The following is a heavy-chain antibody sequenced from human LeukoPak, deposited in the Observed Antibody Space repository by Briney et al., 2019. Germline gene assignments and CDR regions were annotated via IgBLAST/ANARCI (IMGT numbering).Heavy chain of an antibody. J-gene: IGHJ6*02. D-gene: IGHD1-26*01. CDR3: AWSSADYYYYGMDV. CDR2: IYYSGST. Sequence: SETLSLTCTVSGGSISSYYWSWIRQPPGKGLEWIGYIYYSGSTNYNPSLKSRVTISVDKSKNQFSLKLSSVTAADTAVYYCAWSSADYYYYGMDVWGQGTTVTVSS. V-gene: IGHV4-59*08. CDR1: GGSISSYY.